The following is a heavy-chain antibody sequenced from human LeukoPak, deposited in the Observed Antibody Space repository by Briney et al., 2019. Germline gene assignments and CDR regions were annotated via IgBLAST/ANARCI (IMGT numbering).Heavy chain of an antibody. CDR3: ARVARGDYYYYYMDV. CDR1: GFTFSSYW. Sequence: GGSLRLSCGASGFTFSSYWMHWVRHAPGKGLVWVSRINNDGSSTIYADSVQGRFTISRDNAKNTLYLQMNSLRAEDTALYYCARVARGDYYYYYMDVWGKGTTVTVSS. V-gene: IGHV3-74*01. D-gene: IGHD3-10*01. J-gene: IGHJ6*03. CDR2: INNDGSST.